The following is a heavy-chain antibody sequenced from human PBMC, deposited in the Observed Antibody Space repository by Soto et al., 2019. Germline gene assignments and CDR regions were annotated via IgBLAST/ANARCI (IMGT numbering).Heavy chain of an antibody. J-gene: IGHJ5*02. V-gene: IGHV4-4*02. CDR3: ARAQSSSWHWFDP. CDR1: GGFISSSNW. D-gene: IGHD6-13*01. CDR2: IYHSGST. Sequence: SETLSLTCAVSGGFISSSNWWSWVRQPPGKGLEWIGEIYHSGSTNYNPSLKSRVTISVDKSKNQFSLKLSSVTAADTAVYYCARAQSSSWHWFDPWGQGTLVSVSS.